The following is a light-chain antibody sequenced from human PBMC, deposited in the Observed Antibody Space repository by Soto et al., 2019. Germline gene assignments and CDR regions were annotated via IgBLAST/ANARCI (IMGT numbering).Light chain of an antibody. V-gene: IGLV2-8*01. Sequence: LAQPPSASGSPGQSVTISCTGTKNDIGVYDFVSWYQHHPGKAPRLIIYEVVQRPSGVPDRFSGSKSGNTASLTVSGLQAADEGDYFCKSYAGSNTYVFGSGTKVTV. CDR1: KNDIGVYDF. CDR2: EVV. CDR3: KSYAGSNTYV. J-gene: IGLJ1*01.